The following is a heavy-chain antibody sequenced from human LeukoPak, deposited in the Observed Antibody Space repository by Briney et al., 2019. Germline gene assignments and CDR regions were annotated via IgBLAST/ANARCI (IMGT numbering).Heavy chain of an antibody. J-gene: IGHJ4*02. CDR1: GGSISSYY. V-gene: IGHV4-59*01. CDR3: ARILCSGGSCCGDY. CDR2: IYYSGST. D-gene: IGHD2-15*01. Sequence: SETLSLTCTVSGGSISSYYWSWIRQPPGKGLEWIGYIYYSGSTNYNPSLKSRVTISVDTSKNQFSLKLSSVTAADTAVYYCARILCSGGSCCGDYWGQGTLVTVSS.